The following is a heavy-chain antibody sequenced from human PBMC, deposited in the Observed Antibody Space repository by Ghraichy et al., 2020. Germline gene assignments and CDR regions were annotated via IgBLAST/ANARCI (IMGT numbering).Heavy chain of an antibody. D-gene: IGHD3-9*01. CDR1: GGSISSYY. J-gene: IGHJ6*02. V-gene: IGHV4-59*01. CDR3: ARDPYDILTGYPTNGMDV. CDR2: IYYSGST. Sequence: SETLSLTCTVSGGSISSYYWSWIRQPPGKGLEWIGYIYYSGSTNYNPSLKSRVTISVDTSKNQFSLQLSSVTAADTAVYYCARDPYDILTGYPTNGMDVWGQGTTVTVSS.